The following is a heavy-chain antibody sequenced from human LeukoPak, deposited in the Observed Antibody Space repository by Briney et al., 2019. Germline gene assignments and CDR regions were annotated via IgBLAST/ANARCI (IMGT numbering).Heavy chain of an antibody. CDR1: GGTFSSYA. D-gene: IGHD2-2*01. V-gene: IGHV1-69*01. CDR2: IIPIFGTA. CDR3: ARVGCSSTSCYFTYNWFDP. J-gene: IGHJ5*02. Sequence: SVKVSCKASGGTFSSYAISWVRQAPGQGLEWMGGIIPIFGTANHAQKFQGRVTITADESTSTAYMELRSLRSEDTAVYYCARVGCSSTSCYFTYNWFDPWGQGTLVTVSS.